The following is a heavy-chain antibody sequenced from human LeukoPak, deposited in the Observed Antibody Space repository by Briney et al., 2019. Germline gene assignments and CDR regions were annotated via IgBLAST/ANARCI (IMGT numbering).Heavy chain of an antibody. CDR1: GFTFSSYA. D-gene: IGHD6-19*01. J-gene: IGHJ4*02. CDR2: ISYDGSNK. Sequence: GGSLRPSCAASGFTFSSYAMHWVRQAPGKGLEWVAVISYDGSNKYYADSVKGRFTISRDNSKNTLYLQMNSLRAEDTAVYYCASGAQQWLVLGDYWGQGTLVTVSS. CDR3: ASGAQQWLVLGDY. V-gene: IGHV3-30-3*01.